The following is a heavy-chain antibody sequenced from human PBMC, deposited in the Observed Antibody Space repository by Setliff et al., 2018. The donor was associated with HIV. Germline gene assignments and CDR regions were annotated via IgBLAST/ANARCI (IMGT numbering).Heavy chain of an antibody. Sequence: PSETLSLTCTVADGSISTGSYYWSWVRQPAGRGLEWIGRIYTSGSTNYNPSLKSRVTMSVDTSKNQFSLNLKSVTAADTALYYCATTGQGRAYFDFWGQGSLVTVSS. CDR2: IYTSGST. CDR1: DGSISTGSYY. CDR3: ATTGQGRAYFDF. J-gene: IGHJ4*02. D-gene: IGHD2-21*01. V-gene: IGHV4-61*02.